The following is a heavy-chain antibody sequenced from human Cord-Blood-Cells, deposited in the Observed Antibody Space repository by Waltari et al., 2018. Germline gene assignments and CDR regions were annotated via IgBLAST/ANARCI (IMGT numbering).Heavy chain of an antibody. Sequence: QVTLQESGPVLVKPTETLTLTCTVSGFSLSNDRMGVSCIRPPTGKALEWLAHIFSNDEKSYSTSLKSRLTLSKDTSKSQVVLTMTNMDPVDRATYHGARIDCRSTSCDGDYWGQGTLVTVSS. CDR3: ARIDCRSTSCDGDY. CDR1: GFSLSNDRMG. V-gene: IGHV2-26*01. J-gene: IGHJ4*02. D-gene: IGHD2-2*01. CDR2: IFSNDEK.